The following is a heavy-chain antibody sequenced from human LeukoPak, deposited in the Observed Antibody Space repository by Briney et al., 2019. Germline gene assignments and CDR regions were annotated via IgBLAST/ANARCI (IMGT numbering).Heavy chain of an antibody. Sequence: GGSLRLSCAASGFTFSSYAMSWVRQAPGKGLEWVSAASGSGGSTYYADSVKGRFTISRDNSKNTLYLQMNSLRAEDTAVYYCAKDLGSVVTPPSLDYWGQGTLVTVSS. CDR2: ASGSGGST. D-gene: IGHD4-23*01. CDR3: AKDLGSVVTPPSLDY. J-gene: IGHJ4*02. CDR1: GFTFSSYA. V-gene: IGHV3-23*01.